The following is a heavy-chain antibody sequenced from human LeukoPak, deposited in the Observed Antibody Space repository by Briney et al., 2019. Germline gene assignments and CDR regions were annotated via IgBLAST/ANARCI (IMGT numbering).Heavy chain of an antibody. CDR2: ISWNSGSI. CDR1: GFTFSSYA. J-gene: IGHJ4*02. V-gene: IGHV3-9*01. Sequence: GGSLRLSCAASGFTFSSYAMHWVRQAPGKGLEWVSGISWNSGSIGYADSVKGRFTISRDNAKNSLYLQMNSLRAEDTALYYCAKILYYDSSGFDYWGQGTLVTVSS. CDR3: AKILYYDSSGFDY. D-gene: IGHD3-22*01.